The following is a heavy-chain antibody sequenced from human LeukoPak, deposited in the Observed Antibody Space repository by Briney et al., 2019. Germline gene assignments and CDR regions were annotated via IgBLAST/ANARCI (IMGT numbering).Heavy chain of an antibody. J-gene: IGHJ4*02. CDR3: ARELAVVASFDY. V-gene: IGHV3-30-3*01. CDR1: GFTFNVYA. D-gene: IGHD2-15*01. Sequence: PGGSLRLSCAASGFTFNVYAMTWVRQAPGKGLEWVAVISYDGSNKYYADSVKGRFTISRDNSKNTLYLQMNSLRAEDTAVYYCARELAVVASFDYWGQGTLVTVSS. CDR2: ISYDGSNK.